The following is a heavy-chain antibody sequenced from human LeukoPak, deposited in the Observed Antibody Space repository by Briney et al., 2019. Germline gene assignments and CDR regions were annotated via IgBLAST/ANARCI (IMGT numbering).Heavy chain of an antibody. Sequence: SETLSLTCTVSGYSISSGYYWGWIRQPPGKGLEWIGSIYHSGSTYYNPSLKSRVTISVDTSKNQFSLKLSSVTAADTAVYYCARQGGYSYGYYYYYYMDVWGKGTTVTISS. V-gene: IGHV4-38-2*02. CDR2: IYHSGST. CDR1: GYSISSGYY. D-gene: IGHD5-18*01. CDR3: ARQGGYSYGYYYYYYMDV. J-gene: IGHJ6*03.